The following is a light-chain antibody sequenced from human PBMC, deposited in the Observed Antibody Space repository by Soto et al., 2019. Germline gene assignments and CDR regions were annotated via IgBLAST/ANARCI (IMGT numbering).Light chain of an antibody. CDR1: QGISSR. Sequence: DLQMTQSPSSVSASVGDRVTITCRASQGISSRLAWYQQKPGKAPNLLIYAASSLQSGVPSRFSGSGSETDFTLTIGSLQPEDFANYYCQQSNSFPLTVGGGTKVEIK. V-gene: IGKV1-12*01. CDR2: AAS. CDR3: QQSNSFPLT. J-gene: IGKJ4*01.